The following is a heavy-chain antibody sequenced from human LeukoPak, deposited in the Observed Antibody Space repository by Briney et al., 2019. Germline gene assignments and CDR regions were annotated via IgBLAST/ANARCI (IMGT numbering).Heavy chain of an antibody. Sequence: ASVKVSCKASGFTFTSHDYNWVRQAPGQGLEWMGWINPNSGGTNYAQKFQGWVTMTRDTSISTAYMELSRLRSDDTAVYYCARDSEGGFDYWGQGTLVTVSS. CDR2: INPNSGGT. CDR1: GFTFTSHD. V-gene: IGHV1-2*04. CDR3: ARDSEGGFDY. J-gene: IGHJ4*02.